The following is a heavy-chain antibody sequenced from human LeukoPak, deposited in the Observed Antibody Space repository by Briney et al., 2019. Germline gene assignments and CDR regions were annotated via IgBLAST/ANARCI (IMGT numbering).Heavy chain of an antibody. J-gene: IGHJ4*02. V-gene: IGHV4-61*01. D-gene: IGHD3-10*01. CDR2: IYYSGST. Sequence: SETLSLTCAVSGYSISSGYYWGWIRQPPGKGLEWIGYIYYSGSTNYNPSLKSRVTISVDTSKNQFSLKLSSVTAADTAVYYCARIGLYGSGSDYWGQGTLVTVSS. CDR3: ARIGLYGSGSDY. CDR1: GYSISSGYY.